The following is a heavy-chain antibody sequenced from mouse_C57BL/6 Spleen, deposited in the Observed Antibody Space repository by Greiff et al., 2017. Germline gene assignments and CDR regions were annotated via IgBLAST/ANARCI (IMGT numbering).Heavy chain of an antibody. Sequence: VQLKQSGPELVKPGASVKISCKASGYSFTDYNMNWVKRSNGKSLEWIGVINPNYGTTSYNQKFKGKATFTVDQSSSTAYMQLNSLTSEDSAVYYCARGAYYYGSSYVYFDYWGQGTTLTVSS. CDR3: ARGAYYYGSSYVYFDY. J-gene: IGHJ2*01. CDR2: INPNYGTT. V-gene: IGHV1-39*01. CDR1: GYSFTDYN. D-gene: IGHD1-1*01.